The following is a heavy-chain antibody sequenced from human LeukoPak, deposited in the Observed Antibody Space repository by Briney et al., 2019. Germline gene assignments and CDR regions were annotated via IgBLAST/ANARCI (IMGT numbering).Heavy chain of an antibody. J-gene: IGHJ6*02. V-gene: IGHV3-30-3*01. D-gene: IGHD3-3*01. Sequence: GGSLILSCSGSGFTFRSYARQWAPRAPGKGLVWVAIISYDGSNNYYADSVRGRFTISRDNSNNTLYLQINSLGADDAAVYDRGPDFWSGYCSPHDFYGVDVWGQRTTVTVSS. CDR1: GFTFRSYA. CDR3: GPDFWSGYCSPHDFYGVDV. CDR2: ISYDGSNN.